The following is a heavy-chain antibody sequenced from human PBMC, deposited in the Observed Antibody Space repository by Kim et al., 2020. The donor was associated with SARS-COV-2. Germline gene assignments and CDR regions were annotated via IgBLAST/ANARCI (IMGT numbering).Heavy chain of an antibody. D-gene: IGHD3-10*01. Sequence: GGSLRLSCAASGFTFNYYWMHWVRQAPGKGLVWVSRINSDGSSTNYADSVKGRFTISRDNAKNTLYLQLSSLRAEDTAVYYCARDLYDSGSSPRYWGQGTLVTVSS. V-gene: IGHV3-74*01. CDR2: INSDGSST. CDR3: ARDLYDSGSSPRY. J-gene: IGHJ4*02. CDR1: GFTFNYYW.